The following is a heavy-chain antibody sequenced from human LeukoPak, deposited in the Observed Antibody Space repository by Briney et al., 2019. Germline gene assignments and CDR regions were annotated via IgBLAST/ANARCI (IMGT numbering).Heavy chain of an antibody. Sequence: GGSLRLSCAASGFTFSSYGMQWVRQAPGKGLEWVAFIRYDGSNKYYADSVKGRFTISRDNSKNTLYLQMNSLRAEDTAVYYCAKDNYGDYENDYWGQGTLVTVSS. V-gene: IGHV3-30*02. J-gene: IGHJ4*02. CDR1: GFTFSSYG. CDR3: AKDNYGDYENDY. D-gene: IGHD4-17*01. CDR2: IRYDGSNK.